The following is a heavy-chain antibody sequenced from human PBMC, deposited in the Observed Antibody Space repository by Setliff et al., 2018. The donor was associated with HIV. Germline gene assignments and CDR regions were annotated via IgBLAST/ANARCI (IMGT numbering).Heavy chain of an antibody. CDR2: IHHSGSR. CDR3: ARRWGDILNGPDAFDI. CDR1: GYSISSGYY. D-gene: IGHD3-9*01. V-gene: IGHV4-38-2*01. Sequence: KPSETLSLTCGVSGYSISSGYYWGWIRQPPGKGLEWIGNIHHSGSRYSNPSLKSRVTISIDTSKNQFSVKLSSVTAADTAMYYCARRWGDILNGPDAFDIWGQGTRVTVSS. J-gene: IGHJ3*02.